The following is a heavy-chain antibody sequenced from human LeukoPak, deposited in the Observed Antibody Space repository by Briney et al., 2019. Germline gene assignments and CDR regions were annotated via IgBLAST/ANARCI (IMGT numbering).Heavy chain of an antibody. CDR1: GFTFSDYW. CDR3: AREGSTTSDTFDI. J-gene: IGHJ3*02. CDR2: ISHDGSNA. Sequence: GGSLRLSCAASGFTFSDYWMHWVRQAPGKGMVWISRISHDGSNANYADSVKGRFTFSRDNAKNTLYLQMSSLRAEDTAVYYCAREGSTTSDTFDIWGQGTMVTVSS. V-gene: IGHV3-74*01. D-gene: IGHD6-13*01.